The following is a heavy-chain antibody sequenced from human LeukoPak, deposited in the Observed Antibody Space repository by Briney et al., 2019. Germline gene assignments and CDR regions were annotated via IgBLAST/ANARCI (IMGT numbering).Heavy chain of an antibody. V-gene: IGHV3-64D*09. CDR1: GFTFSYYA. Sequence: GGSLRLSCSASGFTFSYYAMHWVRQAAGKGLEFVSGISSNGGSTYYADSLKGRFTVSRDNSNNTLYLQMSSLRAEDTAIYYCAKGPTYDSLPYYFDYRGQGTLVTVSS. CDR2: ISSNGGST. J-gene: IGHJ4*02. CDR3: AKGPTYDSLPYYFDY. D-gene: IGHD3-22*01.